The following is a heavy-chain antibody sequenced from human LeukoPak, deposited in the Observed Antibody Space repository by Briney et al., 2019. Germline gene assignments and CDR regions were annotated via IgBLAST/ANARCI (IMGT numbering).Heavy chain of an antibody. Sequence: SETLSLTCTVSGGSISSSSYYWGWIRQPPGKGLEWIGSIYYSGSTYYNPSLKSRVTTSVDTSKNQFSLKLSSVTAADTAVYYCARSFVRRVVDINADAFDIWGQGTMVTVSS. V-gene: IGHV4-39*01. D-gene: IGHD3-22*01. CDR2: IYYSGST. J-gene: IGHJ3*02. CDR1: GGSISSSSYY. CDR3: ARSFVRRVVDINADAFDI.